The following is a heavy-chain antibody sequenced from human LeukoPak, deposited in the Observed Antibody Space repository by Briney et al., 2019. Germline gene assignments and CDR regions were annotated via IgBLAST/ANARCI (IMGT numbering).Heavy chain of an antibody. CDR3: VRVTTNGCFDY. Sequence: GGSLRLSCAASGFTFSSFWMGWVRQAPGKGLEWVASIKYDESEIHYVDSVKGRFTISRDNAKNSLYLQMNRLRAEDTAVYFCVRVTTNGCFDYWGQGSLVTVSS. V-gene: IGHV3-7*04. J-gene: IGHJ4*02. CDR2: IKYDESEI. CDR1: GFTFSSFW. D-gene: IGHD1-1*01.